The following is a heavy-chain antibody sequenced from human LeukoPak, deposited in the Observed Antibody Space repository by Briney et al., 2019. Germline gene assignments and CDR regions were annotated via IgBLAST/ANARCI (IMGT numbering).Heavy chain of an antibody. CDR1: GGSLSSGGYY. CDR2: IYYSGST. CDR3: ARAGDYGPKRDACDI. Sequence: PSQTLSLTCTVSGGSLSSGGYYWGWIRQHPGTGREWIGYIYYSGSTYYNPSRKCRVTISVATSKNQFALKLSSVTAADTAVYYCARAGDYGPKRDACDIWGQGTMVTVSS. V-gene: IGHV4-31*03. D-gene: IGHD4-17*01. J-gene: IGHJ3*02.